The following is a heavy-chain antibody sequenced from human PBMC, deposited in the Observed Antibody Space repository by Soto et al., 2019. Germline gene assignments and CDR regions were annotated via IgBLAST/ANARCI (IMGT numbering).Heavy chain of an antibody. J-gene: IGHJ6*02. V-gene: IGHV1-69*08. CDR3: ARDRCSSTSCYASYYYYGMDV. CDR1: GGTFSSYT. D-gene: IGHD2-2*01. CDR2: IIPILGIA. Sequence: QVQLVQSGAEVKKPGSSVKVSCKASGGTFSSYTISWVRQAPGQGLEWMGRIIPILGIANYAQKFQGRVTITADKSTSTAYMELSSLRSEDTAVYYCARDRCSSTSCYASYYYYGMDVWGQGTTVTVSS.